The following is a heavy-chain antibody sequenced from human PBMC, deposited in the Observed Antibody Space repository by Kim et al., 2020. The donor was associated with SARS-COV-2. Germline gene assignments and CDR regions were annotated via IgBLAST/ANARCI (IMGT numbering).Heavy chain of an antibody. CDR3: ARQGMTNNWFAP. Sequence: GESLKISCQASGYFFDSYYIGWVRQKPGKGLEWIGYIYPGDSDLKYSPSFQGHVTISADRSTNTAYLQWSSLRASDTAIYYCARQGMTNNWFAPWGPGTLVTVSS. V-gene: IGHV5-51*01. D-gene: IGHD1-20*01. CDR2: IYPGDSDL. J-gene: IGHJ5*02. CDR1: GYFFDSYY.